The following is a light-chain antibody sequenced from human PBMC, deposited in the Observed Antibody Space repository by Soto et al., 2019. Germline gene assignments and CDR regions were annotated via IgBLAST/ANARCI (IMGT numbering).Light chain of an antibody. J-gene: IGKJ1*01. CDR1: QSVSSNY. CDR2: GAS. CDR3: QQVGRSPPSWT. V-gene: IGKV3-20*01. Sequence: ETVLTQSPGTLSLSPGERATLSCRASQSVSSNYLAWYQQKPGQAPRLLMYGASTRATGIPDRFSGSGSGTDFTLTFSRLEPEDFAVYYCQQVGRSPPSWTFGQGTKVEIK.